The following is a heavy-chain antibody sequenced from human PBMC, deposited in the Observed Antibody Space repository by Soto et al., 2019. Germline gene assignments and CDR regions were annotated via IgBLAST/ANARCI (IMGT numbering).Heavy chain of an antibody. CDR3: TNGFDN. V-gene: IGHV3-74*01. J-gene: IGHJ4*02. CDR1: GVTLSNHW. Sequence: EVQLVESGGGLVQPGGSLRLSCAASGVTLSNHWMHWVRQAPGKGLVWVSRIDDGSGTSYADSVKGRFTVSRDNAKNTLYLLMNSLRAEDTAVYYCTNGFDNWGQGTLVTVSS. CDR2: IDDGSGT.